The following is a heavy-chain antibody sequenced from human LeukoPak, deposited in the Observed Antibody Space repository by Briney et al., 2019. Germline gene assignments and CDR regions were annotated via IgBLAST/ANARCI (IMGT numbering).Heavy chain of an antibody. Sequence: SETLSLTCAVYGGSFSGYYWSWIRQPPGKGLEWIGEINHSGSTNYNPSLKSRVTISVDTSKNQFSLKLSSVTAADTAVYYCTSGERRRWLQSPAFDIWGQGTMVTVSS. CDR3: TSGERRRWLQSPAFDI. V-gene: IGHV4-34*01. CDR1: GGSFSGYY. D-gene: IGHD5-24*01. CDR2: INHSGST. J-gene: IGHJ3*02.